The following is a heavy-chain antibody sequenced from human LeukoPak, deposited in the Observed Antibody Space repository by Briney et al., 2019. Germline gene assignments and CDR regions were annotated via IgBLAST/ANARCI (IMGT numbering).Heavy chain of an antibody. Sequence: GGSLRLSCAASGFIFSSYSMNWVRQAPGKGLEWVSSISTSGSYIYYADSVKGRFTISRDNSKNTLYLQMNSLRAEDTAVYYCARDTAAGGTDYWGQGTLVTVSS. CDR3: ARDTAAGGTDY. CDR2: ISTSGSYI. J-gene: IGHJ4*02. CDR1: GFIFSSYS. D-gene: IGHD6-13*01. V-gene: IGHV3-21*01.